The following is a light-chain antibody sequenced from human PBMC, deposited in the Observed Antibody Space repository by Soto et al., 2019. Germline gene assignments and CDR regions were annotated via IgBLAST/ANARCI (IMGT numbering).Light chain of an antibody. CDR3: QQYGSSPPIT. CDR1: QSVSSSY. Sequence: EIVLTQSPDTLSLSPGERATLSCRASQSVSSSYLAWYQQKPGQAPRLLIYGASTRATGIPDRFSGSGSGTYFTLTISRLEPEDFAVYYCQQYGSSPPITFGQGTRLEIK. J-gene: IGKJ5*01. CDR2: GAS. V-gene: IGKV3-20*01.